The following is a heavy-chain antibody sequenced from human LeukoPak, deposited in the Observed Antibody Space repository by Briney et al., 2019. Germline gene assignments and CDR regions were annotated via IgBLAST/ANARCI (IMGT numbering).Heavy chain of an antibody. CDR2: IYYSGST. V-gene: IGHV4-39*01. Sequence: PSETLSLTCTVSGGSISSGSYYWGWIRQPPGKGLEWIGNIYYSGSTYYNPSLKSRVTISVDTSKNQFSLMLSSVTAADTAVYYCARRSAGNHRNLNFDFWGQGTLVTVSS. D-gene: IGHD6-13*01. CDR3: ARRSAGNHRNLNFDF. J-gene: IGHJ4*02. CDR1: GGSISSGSYY.